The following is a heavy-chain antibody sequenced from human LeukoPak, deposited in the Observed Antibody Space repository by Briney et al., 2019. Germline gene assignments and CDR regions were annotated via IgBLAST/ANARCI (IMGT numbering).Heavy chain of an antibody. V-gene: IGHV3-53*01. CDR3: ARGDDYGGAWYYFDL. CDR1: GFSVSRKYY. J-gene: IGHJ4*02. Sequence: GGALRVSCAASGFSVSRKYYMNWVPQAPGKGLEWVSVIYSAGTTYYPDSVKGRVTISRDNSKNTVYLQLSSLRAEDTAVYYCARGDDYGGAWYYFDLWGQGTLVTVSS. D-gene: IGHD4-23*01. CDR2: IYSAGTT.